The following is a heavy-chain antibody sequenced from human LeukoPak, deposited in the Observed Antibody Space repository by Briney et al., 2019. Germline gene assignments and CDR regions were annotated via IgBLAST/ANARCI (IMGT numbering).Heavy chain of an antibody. CDR1: GFIFSSYS. J-gene: IGHJ6*03. V-gene: IGHV3-23*01. D-gene: IGHD4-11*01. Sequence: GGSLRLSCAPSGFIFSSYSMSWVRQAPGNGLEWVSSISGSGGITYHADSVKGRFTISRDNSKNTLYLQMNSLRAEDTAVYYCAKNTVSGGHYQYYMDVWGKGTTVTVSS. CDR3: AKNTVSGGHYQYYMDV. CDR2: ISGSGGIT.